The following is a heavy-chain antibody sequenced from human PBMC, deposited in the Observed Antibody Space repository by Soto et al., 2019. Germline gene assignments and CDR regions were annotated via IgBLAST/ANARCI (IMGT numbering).Heavy chain of an antibody. CDR1: GFTFSSYA. D-gene: IGHD3-3*01. CDR3: AKTMDSYYDFWSGYLSKASIPKYNWFDP. CDR2: ISGSGGST. J-gene: IGHJ5*02. Sequence: GGSLRLSCAASGFTFSSYAMSWVRQAPGKGLEWVSAISGSGGSTYYADSVKGRFTISRGNSKNTLYLQMKSLRAEDTAVYYCAKTMDSYYDFWSGYLSKASIPKYNWFDPWGQGTLVTVSS. V-gene: IGHV3-23*01.